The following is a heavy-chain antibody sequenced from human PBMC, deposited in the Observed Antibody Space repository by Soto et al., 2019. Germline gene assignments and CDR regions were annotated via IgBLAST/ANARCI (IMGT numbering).Heavy chain of an antibody. V-gene: IGHV4-31*03. CDR1: CGSISSGGYS. J-gene: IGHJ5*02. Sequence: QVQLQESGPGLVKPSQTLSLTCTVSCGSISSGGYSWSWIRQHPGKGLEWIGYIYYSGSTYYNPSLQIRVTISVDTSKNQFSLKLSSLTAADTAVYYCARSVDPWGQGTLVTVSS. CDR2: IYYSGST. CDR3: ARSVDP.